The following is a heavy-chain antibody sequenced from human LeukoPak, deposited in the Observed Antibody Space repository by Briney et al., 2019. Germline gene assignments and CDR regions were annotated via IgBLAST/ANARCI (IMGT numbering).Heavy chain of an antibody. V-gene: IGHV4-59*08. D-gene: IGHD6-13*01. J-gene: IGHJ4*02. CDR1: SGSFSSYY. CDR3: ARRGYTGFDY. CDR2: IYYSGST. Sequence: NPSETLSLTCTVSSGSFSSYYWSWIRQPPGKGLEWIGYIYYSGSTNYNPSLKSRITISLDTPKNQFSLRLSSVTAADTAVYYCARRGYTGFDYWGQGTLVTVSS.